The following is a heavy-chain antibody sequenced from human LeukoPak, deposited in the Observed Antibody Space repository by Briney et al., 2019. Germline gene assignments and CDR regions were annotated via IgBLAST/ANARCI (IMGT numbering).Heavy chain of an antibody. J-gene: IGHJ4*02. CDR3: AKGRDEYSSSWYIFEY. V-gene: IGHV3-23*01. D-gene: IGHD6-13*01. Sequence: GGSLRLSCAASGFTFSSYAMSWVRQTPGKGLEWVSVISGSGGSTYYADSVKGRFTISRDNSKNTLYLQMNSLRAEDTAVYYCAKGRDEYSSSWYIFEYWGQGTLVTVSS. CDR2: ISGSGGST. CDR1: GFTFSSYA.